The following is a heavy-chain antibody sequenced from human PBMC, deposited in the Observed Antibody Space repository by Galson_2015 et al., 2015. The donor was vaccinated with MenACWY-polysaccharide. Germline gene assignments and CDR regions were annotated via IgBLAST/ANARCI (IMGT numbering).Heavy chain of an antibody. CDR3: AREITMIVVDSSYSFDY. V-gene: IGHV3-11*01. J-gene: IGHJ4*02. CDR1: GFTFSDYY. D-gene: IGHD3-22*01. CDR2: ISSSGSTI. Sequence: SLRLSCAASGFTFSDYYMSWLRQAPGKGLEWVSYISSSGSTIYYADSVKGRFTISRDNAKNSLYLQMNSLRAEDTAVYYCAREITMIVVDSSYSFDYWGQGTLVTVSS.